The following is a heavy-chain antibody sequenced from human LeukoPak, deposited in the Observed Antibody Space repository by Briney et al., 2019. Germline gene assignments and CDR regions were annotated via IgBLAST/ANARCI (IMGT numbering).Heavy chain of an antibody. V-gene: IGHV3-74*01. J-gene: IGHJ4*02. CDR3: AGDWAWGGFDR. D-gene: IGHD3-16*01. CDR1: GFVFSTYW. CDR2: IKTDGSTT. Sequence: GGSPKLPCAGSGFVFSTYWMHWVRQAPGKGLAWVSRIKTDGSTTYYADSVKGRFTVSRDNAKNTLYLQMSSLRAEDTAVYYCAGDWAWGGFDRWGQGALVTVSS.